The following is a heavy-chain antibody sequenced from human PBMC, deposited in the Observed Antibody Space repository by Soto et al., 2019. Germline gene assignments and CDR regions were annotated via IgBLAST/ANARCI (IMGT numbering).Heavy chain of an antibody. Sequence: ASVKVSCKASGYTFTGYYVHWVRQAPGQGLEWMGWINPNSGGTNYAQKFQGWVTMTRDTSISTAYMELSRLRSDDTAVYYCARDHRVSGYCSSTSCYLDYWGQGTLVTVSS. CDR1: GYTFTGYY. CDR2: INPNSGGT. V-gene: IGHV1-2*04. D-gene: IGHD2-2*01. J-gene: IGHJ4*02. CDR3: ARDHRVSGYCSSTSCYLDY.